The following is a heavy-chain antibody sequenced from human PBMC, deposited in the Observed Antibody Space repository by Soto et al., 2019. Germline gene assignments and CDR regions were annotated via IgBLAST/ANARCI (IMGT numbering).Heavy chain of an antibody. V-gene: IGHV1-18*01. J-gene: IGHJ6*02. Sequence: ASVKVSCKASGYTFTSYGISWVRQAPGQGLEWMGWISAYNGNTNYAQKLQGRVTVTTDTSTSTAYMELRSLRSDDTAVYYCARWGNGHSSGWYDYYYGMDVWGQGTTVTVSS. CDR2: ISAYNGNT. CDR3: ARWGNGHSSGWYDYYYGMDV. CDR1: GYTFTSYG. D-gene: IGHD6-19*01.